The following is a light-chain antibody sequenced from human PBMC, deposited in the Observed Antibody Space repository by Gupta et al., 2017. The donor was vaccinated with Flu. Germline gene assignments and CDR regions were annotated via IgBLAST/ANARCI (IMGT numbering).Light chain of an antibody. Sequence: VVFILSPATLSLSPGERAVLSCRASQTVRPALAWYQQKPGQAPSLLMYDASRRAAGVPARFSGSGSGTDFTLTISTREPEDFAVYYCQQHSDLPMSTFGQGTKLEIK. CDR3: QQHSDLPMST. CDR2: DAS. CDR1: QTVRPA. J-gene: IGKJ2*01. V-gene: IGKV3-11*01.